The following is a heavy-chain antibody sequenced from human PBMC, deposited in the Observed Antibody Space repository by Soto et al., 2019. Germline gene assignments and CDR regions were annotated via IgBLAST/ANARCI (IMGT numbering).Heavy chain of an antibody. CDR3: ASGGSCYSRYCHFDY. J-gene: IGHJ4*02. CDR2: IYYSGST. D-gene: IGHD2-15*01. Sequence: KTSETLSLTCTVSGGSISSYYWSWIRQPPGKGLEWIGYIYYSGSTNYNPSLKSRVTISVDTSKNQFSLKLSSVTAADTAVYYCASGGSCYSRYCHFDYWGQGTLVTVSS. CDR1: GGSISSYY. V-gene: IGHV4-59*01.